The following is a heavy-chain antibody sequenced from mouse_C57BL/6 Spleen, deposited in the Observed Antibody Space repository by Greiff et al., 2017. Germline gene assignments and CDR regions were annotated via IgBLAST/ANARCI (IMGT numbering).Heavy chain of an antibody. J-gene: IGHJ2*01. V-gene: IGHV1-64*01. CDR3: ARSGWGFTTVVDY. CDR2: IHPNSGST. Sequence: QVQLQQPGAELVKPGASVKLSCKASGYTFTSYWMHWVKQRPGQGLEWIGMIHPNSGSTNYNEKFKSKATLTVDTSSSTAYMHLSSLTSEDSAVDYCARSGWGFTTVVDYWGQGTTLTVSA. D-gene: IGHD1-1*01. CDR1: GYTFTSYW.